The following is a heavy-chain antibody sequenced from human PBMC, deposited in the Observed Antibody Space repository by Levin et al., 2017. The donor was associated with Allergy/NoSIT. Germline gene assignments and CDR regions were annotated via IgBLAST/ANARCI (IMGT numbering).Heavy chain of an antibody. CDR3: ARNRIIVSGGNDYYYGMDV. D-gene: IGHD5/OR15-5a*01. CDR1: GGSVSSGTYY. CDR2: INYRGVT. Sequence: PSETLSLTCSVSGGSVSSGTYYWSWIRRPPGKELEWIGYINYRGVTTYNPSLQSRVTISVDTSKTEFSLKVASVTAADTAVYYCARNRIIVSGGNDYYYGMDVWGQGTTVTVSS. V-gene: IGHV4-61*01. J-gene: IGHJ6*02.